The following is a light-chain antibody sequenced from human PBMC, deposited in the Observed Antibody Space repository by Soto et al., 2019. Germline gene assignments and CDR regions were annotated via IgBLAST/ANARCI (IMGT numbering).Light chain of an antibody. CDR1: HSVNTN. J-gene: IGKJ5*01. CDR2: GAS. Sequence: VMTQYPASLSVSPGERATCSFRASHSVNTNLAWYQQKPGQAPRLLIYGASTRATGIPARFSGSGSGTDFTLTINSLEPEDFAVYYCQQRNYWPITFGQGTRLEIK. V-gene: IGKV3D-15*01. CDR3: QQRNYWPIT.